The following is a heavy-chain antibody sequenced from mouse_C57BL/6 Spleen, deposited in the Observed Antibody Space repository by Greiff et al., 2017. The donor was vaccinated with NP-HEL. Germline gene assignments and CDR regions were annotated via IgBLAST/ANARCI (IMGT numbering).Heavy chain of an antibody. Sequence: QVQLKQSGPGLVQPSQSLSITCTVSGFSLTSYGVHWVRQSPGKGLEWLGVIWRGGSTDYNAAFMSRMSITKDNSKIQVFFKMTSLQSDDTAIYYCAKIYISCAMDYWGQGTSVTVSS. D-gene: IGHD1-1*01. V-gene: IGHV2-5*01. CDR1: GFSLTSYG. CDR3: AKIYISCAMDY. J-gene: IGHJ4*01. CDR2: IWRGGST.